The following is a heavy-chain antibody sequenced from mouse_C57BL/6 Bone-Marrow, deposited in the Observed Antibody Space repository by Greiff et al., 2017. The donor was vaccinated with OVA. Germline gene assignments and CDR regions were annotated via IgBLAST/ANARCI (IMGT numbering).Heavy chain of an antibody. J-gene: IGHJ1*03. CDR1: GYTFTEYT. CDR3: ARHERGFITTVVASFDV. CDR2: FYPGSGSI. D-gene: IGHD1-1*01. Sequence: QVQLQQSGAELVKPGASVKLSCKASGYTFTEYTIHWVKQRSGQGLEWIGWFYPGSGSIKYNEKFKDKDTLTADKSSSTVYMELSRLTSEDSAVYFCARHERGFITTVVASFDVWGTGTTVTVSS. V-gene: IGHV1-62-2*01.